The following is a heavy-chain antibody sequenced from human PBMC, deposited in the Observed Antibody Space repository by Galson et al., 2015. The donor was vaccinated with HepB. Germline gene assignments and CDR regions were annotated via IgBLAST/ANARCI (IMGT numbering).Heavy chain of an antibody. CDR1: GGDFKSHS. D-gene: IGHD1-26*01. J-gene: IGHJ6*02. Sequence: SVKVSCKVSGGDFKSHSISWVRQAPGPGLEWMGRITAIVNYASYEEQFKGRLTLTADKVTNTAHMEMSTLRPEDTAVYYLARDASGETWLQLSVWGQGTTVTVSS. CDR2: ITAIVNYA. V-gene: IGHV1-69*04. CDR3: ARDASGETWLQLSV.